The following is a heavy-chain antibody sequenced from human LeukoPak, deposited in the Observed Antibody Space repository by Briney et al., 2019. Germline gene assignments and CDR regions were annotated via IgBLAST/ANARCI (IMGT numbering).Heavy chain of an antibody. CDR1: GYSLTELS. J-gene: IGHJ4*02. Sequence: ASVKVSCKVSGYSLTELSMHWVRQTPGKGLEWMGGFDPEAGETIYAQKLQGRVTMTTDTSTSTAYMELRSLRSDDTAVYYCARGRGLRYCSSTSCYALPRDYWGQGTLVTVSS. CDR3: ARGRGLRYCSSTSCYALPRDY. V-gene: IGHV1-24*01. CDR2: FDPEAGET. D-gene: IGHD2-2*01.